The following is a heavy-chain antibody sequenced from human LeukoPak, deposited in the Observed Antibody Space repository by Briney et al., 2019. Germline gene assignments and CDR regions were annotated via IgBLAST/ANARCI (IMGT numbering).Heavy chain of an antibody. V-gene: IGHV3-23*01. Sequence: GGSLRLSCAASGFTFSSYAMSWVRQAPGKGLEWVSAISGSGGSTYYTDPVKGRFTISRDNSKNTLYLQMNSLRAEDTAVYYCAKDVELSSSGLDYFDYWGQGTLVTVSS. CDR1: GFTFSSYA. D-gene: IGHD6-6*01. J-gene: IGHJ4*02. CDR3: AKDVELSSSGLDYFDY. CDR2: ISGSGGST.